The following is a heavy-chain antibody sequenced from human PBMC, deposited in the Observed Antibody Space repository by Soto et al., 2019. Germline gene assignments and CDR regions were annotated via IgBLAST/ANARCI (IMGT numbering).Heavy chain of an antibody. CDR1: GFTFSDYA. CDR2: VSHDGRNT. CDR3: AKGGRQWLVTSDFNY. V-gene: IGHV3-30*18. D-gene: IGHD6-19*01. J-gene: IGHJ4*02. Sequence: VQLVESGGGVVQPGRSLRLSCAASGFTFSDYAMHWVRQAPGKGLEWVAVVSHDGRNTHYADSVKGRFTISRDSSKNTLSMQMTSLRAEHTAVYYFAKGGRQWLVTSDFNYWGPGARVTVSS.